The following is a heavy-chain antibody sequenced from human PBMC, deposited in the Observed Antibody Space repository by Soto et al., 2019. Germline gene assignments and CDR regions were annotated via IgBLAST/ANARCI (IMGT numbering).Heavy chain of an antibody. D-gene: IGHD3-22*01. J-gene: IGHJ5*02. CDR1: GGSLSNYY. Sequence: SETLSLTCTVSGGSLSNYYWSWIRQPTGKGLEWIGRIYTGGSINYNPSLKSRVTMSVDTSKQQFSLKLTSVTAADTAVYYCARDLDSSGSSPDWFDPWGQGTLVTVSS. V-gene: IGHV4-4*07. CDR2: IYTGGSI. CDR3: ARDLDSSGSSPDWFDP.